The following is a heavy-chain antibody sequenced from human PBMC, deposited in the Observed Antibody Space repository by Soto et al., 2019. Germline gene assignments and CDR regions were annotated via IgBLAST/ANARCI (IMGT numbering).Heavy chain of an antibody. V-gene: IGHV4-59*01. CDR1: GDSTSSYY. J-gene: IGHJ4*02. Sequence: SETLSLTCTVSGDSTSSYYWSWIRQAPGKGLEWIGYIYYSGSTNYNPSLKSRVTISVDTSKNQFSLKLSSMTAADTAVYYCARGSLYYYDSSGYFDYWGQGTLVTVSS. D-gene: IGHD3-22*01. CDR2: IYYSGST. CDR3: ARGSLYYYDSSGYFDY.